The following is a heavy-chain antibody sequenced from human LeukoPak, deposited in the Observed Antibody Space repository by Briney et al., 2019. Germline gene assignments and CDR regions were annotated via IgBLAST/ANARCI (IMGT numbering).Heavy chain of an antibody. J-gene: IGHJ4*02. Sequence: SETLSLTCAVYGGSFSGYYWSWIRQPPGEGLEWIGEINHSGSTNYNPSLKSRVTISVDTSKNQFSLKLTSVTAADTAVYYCANLLAPGPHYWGQGTLVTVSS. CDR2: INHSGST. D-gene: IGHD2-15*01. CDR1: GGSFSGYY. CDR3: ANLLAPGPHY. V-gene: IGHV4-34*01.